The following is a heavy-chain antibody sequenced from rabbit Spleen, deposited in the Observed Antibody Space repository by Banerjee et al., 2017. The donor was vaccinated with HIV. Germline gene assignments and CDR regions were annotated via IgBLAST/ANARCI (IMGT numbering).Heavy chain of an antibody. V-gene: IGHV1S45*01. Sequence: QEQLVESGGGLVKPGASLTITCKASGLGFSINYWICWVRQAPGKGLEWIACIDVTKNGATYYTTWAKGRFTISRTSSTTVTLQMTSLTAADTATYFCARDAAGREDFNLWGPGTLVTVS. CDR3: ARDAAGREDFNL. J-gene: IGHJ4*01. CDR1: GLGFSINYW. CDR2: IDVTKNGAT. D-gene: IGHD4-2*01.